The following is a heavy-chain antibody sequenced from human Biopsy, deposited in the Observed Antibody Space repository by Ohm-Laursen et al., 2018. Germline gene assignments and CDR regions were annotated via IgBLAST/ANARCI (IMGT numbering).Heavy chain of an antibody. Sequence: GASVKVSCKVSGYTVTELSMHWVRQAPGKGLEWMGGFDSEEGQRTYAQKFQGRLTMTEDTSADTAYMELRGLRSEDAAVYYCAADSENCGGDCYIYWGQGTQVTVSS. V-gene: IGHV1-24*01. CDR3: AADSENCGGDCYIY. CDR1: GYTVTELS. D-gene: IGHD2-21*02. J-gene: IGHJ4*02. CDR2: FDSEEGQR.